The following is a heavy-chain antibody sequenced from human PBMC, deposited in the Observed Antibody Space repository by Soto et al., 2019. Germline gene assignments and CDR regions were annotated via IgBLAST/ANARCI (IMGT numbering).Heavy chain of an antibody. D-gene: IGHD3-22*01. CDR2: IIPMFGTA. CDR1: GDTFSSYA. J-gene: IGHJ4*02. Sequence: QVQLVQSGAEVKKPGSSVKVSCKASGDTFSSYAINWVRQAPGQGLEWMGGIIPMFGTANYAQKFKGSVTITAGESSSTVYMELSSLRSEDTAVYYCARVGPAHYYDSSGYYSPLDYWGQGTLVNVSS. CDR3: ARVGPAHYYDSSGYYSPLDY. V-gene: IGHV1-69*01.